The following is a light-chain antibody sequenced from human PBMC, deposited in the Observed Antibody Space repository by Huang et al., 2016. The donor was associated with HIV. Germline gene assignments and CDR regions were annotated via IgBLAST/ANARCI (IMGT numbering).Light chain of an antibody. J-gene: IGKJ2*01. CDR1: RSLLFASNSKNF. Sequence: DILLTQSPDSLAVSLGERATLTCRSSRSLLFASNSKNFLAWYQQKPGQSPELLMYMASGREAGVPERFTGSGSGTEFTLTIASLQAEDVAVYYCQQFYNMPYTFGRGTRLEI. CDR3: QQFYNMPYT. V-gene: IGKV4-1*01. CDR2: MAS.